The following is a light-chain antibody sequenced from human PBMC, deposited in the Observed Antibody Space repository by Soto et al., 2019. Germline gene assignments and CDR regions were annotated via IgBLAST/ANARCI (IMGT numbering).Light chain of an antibody. CDR2: SAS. CDR3: QQTYATPPT. V-gene: IGKV1-39*01. Sequence: DIQMTQSASSLSASLGDRVSIPCRASQKIRDFLNWYQQKPGKAPELLISSASSLQSGVPSRFSGSGSGTDFTLTIGSLQREDFATYFCQQTYATPPTFGQGTRVEI. CDR1: QKIRDF. J-gene: IGKJ1*01.